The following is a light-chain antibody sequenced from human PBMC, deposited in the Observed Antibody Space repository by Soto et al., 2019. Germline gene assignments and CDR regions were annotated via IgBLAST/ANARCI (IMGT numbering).Light chain of an antibody. J-gene: IGLJ2*01. V-gene: IGLV3-1*01. CDR1: KLGDKY. Sequence: SYELTQPPSVSVSPGQTASITCSGDKLGDKYACWYQQKPGQSPVLVIYQDSKRPSGIPEGFSGSNSGNTATLTISGTQAMDEADYCCQAWDSSSVVFGGGTKLTVL. CDR2: QDS. CDR3: QAWDSSSVV.